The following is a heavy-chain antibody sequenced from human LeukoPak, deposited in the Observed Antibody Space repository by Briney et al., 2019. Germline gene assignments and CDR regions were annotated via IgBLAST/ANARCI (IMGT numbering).Heavy chain of an antibody. Sequence: GGSLRLSCAASGFSFSSYSMNWVRQAPGKGLEWVSYISSDTSTIYYADSVKGRFTISRDNAKKSLYLQMNSLRAEDTAVYYCARDPVYYFDSSGYYVYWGQGTLVTVSS. V-gene: IGHV3-48*01. CDR2: ISSDTSTI. CDR3: ARDPVYYFDSSGYYVY. CDR1: GFSFSSYS. D-gene: IGHD3-22*01. J-gene: IGHJ4*02.